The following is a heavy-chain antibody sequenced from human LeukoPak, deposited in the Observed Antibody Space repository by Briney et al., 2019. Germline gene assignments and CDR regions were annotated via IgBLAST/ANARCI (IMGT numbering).Heavy chain of an antibody. CDR2: INHGRST. J-gene: IGHJ6*04. Sequence: SETLSLTRAVYRGSFSGYYWSWVRQPPSTGLKGIGEINHGRSTDYHTSLKPRVTISVDRSKHQFSLKLSSVTAAHTAVYYCARGRYCSSTSCYGGYYYYYYGMDVWGKGTTVTVSS. CDR1: RGSFSGYY. D-gene: IGHD2-2*01. CDR3: ARGRYCSSTSCYGGYYYYYYGMDV. V-gene: IGHV4-34*01.